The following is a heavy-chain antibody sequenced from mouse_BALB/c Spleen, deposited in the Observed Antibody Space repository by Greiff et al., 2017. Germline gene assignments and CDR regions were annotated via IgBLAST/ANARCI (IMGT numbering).Heavy chain of an antibody. D-gene: IGHD2-3*01. J-gene: IGHJ4*01. CDR1: GFTFSSYA. V-gene: IGHV5-6-5*01. Sequence: EVQGVESGGGLVKPGGSLKLSCAASGFTFSSYAMSWVRQTPEKRLEWVASISSGGSTYYPDSVKGRFTISRDNARNILYLQMSSLRSEDTAMYYCARWGYDAMDYWGQGTSVTVSS. CDR2: ISSGGST. CDR3: ARWGYDAMDY.